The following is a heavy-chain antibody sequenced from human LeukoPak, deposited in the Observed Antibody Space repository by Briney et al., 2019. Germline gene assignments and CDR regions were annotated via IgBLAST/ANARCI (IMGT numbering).Heavy chain of an antibody. Sequence: PGGSLRLSCAASGFTFSSYSMNWVRQAPGKWLEWVSSISSSSSYIYYADSVKGRFTISRDNAKNSLYLQMNSLRAEDTAVYCCARGGSSYWGQSKYYFDYWGQGTLVTVSS. CDR3: ARGGSSYWGQSKYYFDY. D-gene: IGHD7-27*01. CDR2: ISSSSSYI. J-gene: IGHJ4*02. V-gene: IGHV3-21*01. CDR1: GFTFSSYS.